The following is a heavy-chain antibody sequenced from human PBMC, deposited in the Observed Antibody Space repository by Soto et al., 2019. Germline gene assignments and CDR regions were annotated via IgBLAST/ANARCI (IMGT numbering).Heavy chain of an antibody. Sequence: SETLSLTCTVSGGSISSSSYYWGWIRQPPGKGLEWIGSIYYSGSTYYNPSLKSRVTISVDTSKNQFSLKLSSVTAADTAVYYCATTDYDFWSGYFFHWGQGTLVTVSS. V-gene: IGHV4-39*01. D-gene: IGHD3-3*01. CDR3: ATTDYDFWSGYFFH. J-gene: IGHJ4*02. CDR1: GGSISSSSYY. CDR2: IYYSGST.